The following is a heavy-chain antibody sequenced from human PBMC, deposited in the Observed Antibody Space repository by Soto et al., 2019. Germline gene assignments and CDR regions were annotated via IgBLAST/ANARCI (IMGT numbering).Heavy chain of an antibody. V-gene: IGHV1-58*01. D-gene: IGHD5-18*01. CDR1: GFTFTSSA. Sequence: QMQLVQSGPEVKKPGTSVKVSCKASGFTFTSSAVQWVRQARGQRLEWIGWIVVGSGNTNYAQKFQERVTITGDMSTSTAYMELSSLRSEDTAVYYCAVDVDTAMVFDYWGQGTLVTVSS. CDR3: AVDVDTAMVFDY. J-gene: IGHJ4*02. CDR2: IVVGSGNT.